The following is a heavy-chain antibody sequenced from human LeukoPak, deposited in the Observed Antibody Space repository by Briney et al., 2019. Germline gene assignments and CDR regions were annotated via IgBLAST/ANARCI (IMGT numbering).Heavy chain of an antibody. V-gene: IGHV3-48*03. CDR3: ARDLRSGWFSY. CDR2: ISSGVTTI. J-gene: IGHJ4*02. D-gene: IGHD6-19*01. CDR1: GSTFSLFE. Sequence: GGSLRLSCAASGSTFSLFEMNWVRQAPGKGLEWISYISSGVTTIHYADSVKGRFTISRDNAKNSIYLQMNSLRVEDTGVYYCARDLRSGWFSYWGQGALVIVSS.